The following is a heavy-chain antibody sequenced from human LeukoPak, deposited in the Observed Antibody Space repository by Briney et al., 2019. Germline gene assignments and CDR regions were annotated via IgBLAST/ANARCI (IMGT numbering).Heavy chain of an antibody. CDR2: INPSGGST. CDR1: GYTFTSYY. Sequence: ASVKVSCKASGYTFTSYYMHWVRQAPGQGLEWMGIINPSGGSTSYAQKFQGRVTMTRDTSTSTVYMELSSLRSEDTAVYYCARDRLSDYYDSSGYLDYWGQGTLVTVPS. D-gene: IGHD3-22*01. J-gene: IGHJ4*02. V-gene: IGHV1-46*03. CDR3: ARDRLSDYYDSSGYLDY.